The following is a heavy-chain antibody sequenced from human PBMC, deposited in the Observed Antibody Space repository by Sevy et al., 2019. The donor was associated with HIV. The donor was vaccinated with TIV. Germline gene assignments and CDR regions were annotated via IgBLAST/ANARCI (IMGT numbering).Heavy chain of an antibody. CDR1: GGSFSGYY. V-gene: IGHV4-34*01. D-gene: IGHD6-13*01. Sequence: SETLSLTCAVYGGSFSGYYWSWIRQSPGKGLEWIGEINHSGSTNYNASLKSRVTISIDTSKNQFSLRLNSVTAADTAVYYCARVRLAAACDAFDIWGQGTMVTVSS. CDR3: ARVRLAAACDAFDI. J-gene: IGHJ3*02. CDR2: INHSGST.